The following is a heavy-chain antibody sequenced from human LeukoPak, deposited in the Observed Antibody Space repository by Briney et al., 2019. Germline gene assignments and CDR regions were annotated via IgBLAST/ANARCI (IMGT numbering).Heavy chain of an antibody. Sequence: SVQVSCKTSGGTLSGYDMNWARQATGQGLDWMGRIIPMFGITNYAQKFQGSVTITADQSTNTGYMELSSLISDDTAVYYCARGAEGSSTLATHLDYFTAGAREPWSPSPQ. J-gene: IGHJ4*02. CDR2: IIPMFGIT. CDR1: GGTLSGYD. D-gene: IGHD6-13*01. V-gene: IGHV1-69*04. CDR3: ARGAEGSSTLATHLDYFTA.